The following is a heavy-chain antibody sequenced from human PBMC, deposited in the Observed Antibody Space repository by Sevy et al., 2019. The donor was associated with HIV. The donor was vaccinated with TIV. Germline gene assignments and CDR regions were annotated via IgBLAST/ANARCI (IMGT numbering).Heavy chain of an antibody. CDR2: IKQDGSEK. Sequence: GGSLRLSCAASGFTFSSYWMSWVRQAPGKGLEWVANIKQDGSEKYYVDSVKGRFTISRDNAKNSLYLQMNSLRAEDTAVYYCARGWQRWLQVSYYFDYWGQGTLVTVSS. J-gene: IGHJ4*02. CDR3: ARGWQRWLQVSYYFDY. V-gene: IGHV3-7*03. CDR1: GFTFSSYW. D-gene: IGHD5-12*01.